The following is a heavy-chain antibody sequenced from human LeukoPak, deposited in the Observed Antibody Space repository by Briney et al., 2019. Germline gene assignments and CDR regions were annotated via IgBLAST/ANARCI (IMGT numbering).Heavy chain of an antibody. CDR3: ARLRADSSGSYYFDY. Sequence: GGSLRLSCAASGFTFSDYYMSWIRQAPGEGLEWIPYISSSGGTISYADSVKGRFTISRDIAKNSLYLQMNSLRAEDTAVYYCARLRADSSGSYYFDYWGQGTLVTVSS. CDR2: ISSSGGTI. J-gene: IGHJ4*02. D-gene: IGHD3-22*01. CDR1: GFTFSDYY. V-gene: IGHV3-11*01.